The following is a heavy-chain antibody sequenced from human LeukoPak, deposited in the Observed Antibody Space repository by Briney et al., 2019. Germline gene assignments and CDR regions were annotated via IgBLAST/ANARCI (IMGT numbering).Heavy chain of an antibody. D-gene: IGHD2-2*01. V-gene: IGHV3-23*01. J-gene: IGHJ4*02. CDR2: ISGSGGST. CDR3: AKHPRLGYCSSTSCHLSPFDY. Sequence: PGGSLRLSCAASGFTFSSYAMSWVRQAPGKGLEWVSAISGSGGSTYYADSVKGRFTISRDNSKNTLYLQMNSLRAEDTAVYYCAKHPRLGYCSSTSCHLSPFDYWGQGTLVTVSS. CDR1: GFTFSSYA.